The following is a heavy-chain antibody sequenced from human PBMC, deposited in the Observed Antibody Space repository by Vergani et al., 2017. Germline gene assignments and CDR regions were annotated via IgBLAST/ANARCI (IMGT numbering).Heavy chain of an antibody. CDR3: ARRTTMVRGVLEIARYYFDY. J-gene: IGHJ4*02. V-gene: IGHV4-61*02. CDR2: IFVTGAT. Sequence: QVQLQESGPGLVKPSQTLSLTCTVSGDSINGGTYYWSWIRQPAGKGLEWIGRIFVTGATSYNPSLKSRVTISLDTSKNQFSLKLSSVTAADTAVYYCARRTTMVRGVLEIARYYFDYWGQGTLVTVSS. D-gene: IGHD3-10*01. CDR1: GDSINGGTYY.